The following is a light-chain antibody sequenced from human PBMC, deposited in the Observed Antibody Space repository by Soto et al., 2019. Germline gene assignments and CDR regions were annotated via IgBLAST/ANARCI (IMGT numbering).Light chain of an antibody. CDR2: DNN. J-gene: IGLJ2*01. Sequence: QAVVTQPPSVSAAPGQTVTISCSGSSSNIGNNYVSWYQHLPGTAPKLLIYDNNERPSGIPDRFSGSKSGTSATLGITGLQTGDEDDYYCGTWDTSLSAVVFGGGTKLTVL. CDR1: SSNIGNNY. V-gene: IGLV1-51*01. CDR3: GTWDTSLSAVV.